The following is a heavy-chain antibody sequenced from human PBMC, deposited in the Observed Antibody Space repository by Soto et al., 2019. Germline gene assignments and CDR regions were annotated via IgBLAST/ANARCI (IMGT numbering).Heavy chain of an antibody. D-gene: IGHD3-22*01. Sequence: GGSLRLSCTTSGFTFTNYGIHWVRQAPGKGLEWVAILWYDGIKKNFADSVKGRFTVSRDNSKNTVYLQMNSLRAEDTAMYYCARVAYYYDSSGYFYWGQGTLVTVSS. V-gene: IGHV3-33*01. J-gene: IGHJ4*02. CDR3: ARVAYYYDSSGYFY. CDR2: LWYDGIKK. CDR1: GFTFTNYG.